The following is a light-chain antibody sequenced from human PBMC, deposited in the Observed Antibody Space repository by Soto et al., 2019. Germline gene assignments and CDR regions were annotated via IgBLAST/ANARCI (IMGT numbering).Light chain of an antibody. CDR2: NND. V-gene: IGLV1-44*01. CDR1: SSNIGSNT. J-gene: IGLJ2*01. CDR3: SAWDDSLSGPV. Sequence: QSALTQPPSASGTPGRGVVISCSGGSSNIGSNTVNWYKQVPGSAPTLLIFNNDQRPSGVPDRFSASQSGTSASLAISGLQSEDEADYYCSAWDDSLSGPVFGGGTKLTVL.